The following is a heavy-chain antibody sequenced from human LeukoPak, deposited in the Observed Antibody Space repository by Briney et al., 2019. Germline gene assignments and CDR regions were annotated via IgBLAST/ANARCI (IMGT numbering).Heavy chain of an antibody. CDR1: GFTFSTYA. CDR2: ISGSGGST. V-gene: IGHV3-23*01. Sequence: GGSLRLSCVASGFTFSTYAMSWVRQAPGEGLEWVSVISGSGGSTYYADSVKGRFTISRDNSQSTMYLQMNSLRAEDTAVYYCATNAAVAAAGLNDYWGQGTLVTVSS. D-gene: IGHD6-13*01. J-gene: IGHJ4*02. CDR3: ATNAAVAAAGLNDY.